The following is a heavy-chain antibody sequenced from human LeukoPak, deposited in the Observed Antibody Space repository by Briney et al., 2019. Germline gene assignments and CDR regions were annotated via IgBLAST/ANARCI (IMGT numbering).Heavy chain of an antibody. CDR1: GLTVSTNY. Sequence: GGSLRLSCAVSGLTVSTNYMSWVRQAPGRGLEWVSVLYSGGNTYCADSVKGRFTISRDSSKNTLYLQMNSLRVEDTAVYYCARSNWYFDLWGRGALVTVSS. CDR3: ARSNWYFDL. J-gene: IGHJ2*01. V-gene: IGHV3-66*01. CDR2: LYSGGNT.